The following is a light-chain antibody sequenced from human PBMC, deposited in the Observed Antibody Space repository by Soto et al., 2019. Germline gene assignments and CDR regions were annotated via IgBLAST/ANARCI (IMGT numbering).Light chain of an antibody. Sequence: DIQVSQSPSSLSASVGDIVTITCRASQTIYKYLHWYKQIPGKAPKILIYAASNLQSGVPSRFSGNGSGTDFTLTITSLHPEDFAIYYCQQSYSPVTLGQGTRLEIK. J-gene: IGKJ5*01. CDR1: QTIYKY. CDR3: QQSYSPVT. V-gene: IGKV1-39*01. CDR2: AAS.